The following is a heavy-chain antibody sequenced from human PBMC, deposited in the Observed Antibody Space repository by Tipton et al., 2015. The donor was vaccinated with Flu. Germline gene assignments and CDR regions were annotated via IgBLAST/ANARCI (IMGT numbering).Heavy chain of an antibody. J-gene: IGHJ5*02. CDR3: SRDLAFLVVVVAREWFDP. Sequence: QLVQSGAEVKKPGASVKVSCKASGYTFTSYGISWVRQAPGQGLEWMGWISAYNGNTNYAQKHQGRVTMTTDTSTSTAYMELRSLSADDPAVYCCSRDLAFLVVVVAREWFDPWGQGALVTVSS. CDR1: GYTFTSYG. V-gene: IGHV1-18*04. CDR2: ISAYNGNT. D-gene: IGHD2-2*01.